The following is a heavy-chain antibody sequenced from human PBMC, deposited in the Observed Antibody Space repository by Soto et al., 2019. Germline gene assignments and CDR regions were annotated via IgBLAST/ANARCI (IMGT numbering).Heavy chain of an antibody. CDR2: IWYDGTQK. V-gene: IGHV3-33*01. J-gene: IGHJ4*02. CDR1: GFTFNTYS. Sequence: VQLEESGGGVVQPGRSLRLSCEASGFTFNTYSMHWVRQPPGKGLEWLAAIWYDGTQKYYADSVKGRFIISRDNSKKTLYLAMNTLRAEDTAVYYCARAGGTTVTGLWHFDSWGQGTLVTVSS. CDR3: ARAGGTTVTGLWHFDS. D-gene: IGHD4-17*01.